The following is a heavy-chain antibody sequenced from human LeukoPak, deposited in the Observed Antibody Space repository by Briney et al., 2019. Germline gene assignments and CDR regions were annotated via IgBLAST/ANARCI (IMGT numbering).Heavy chain of an antibody. CDR3: ARTVSVSSWYPNWFDP. Sequence: GASVKVSCQASGYTFTDHYVHWVRQAPGQGLEWMGWVNPTSGATEFAQKFQGRVTMARDASINTAYMELSRLKLDDTAVYYCARTVSVSSWYPNWFDPWGQGTLVTVSS. V-gene: IGHV1-2*02. J-gene: IGHJ5*02. CDR2: VNPTSGAT. CDR1: GYTFTDHY. D-gene: IGHD6-13*01.